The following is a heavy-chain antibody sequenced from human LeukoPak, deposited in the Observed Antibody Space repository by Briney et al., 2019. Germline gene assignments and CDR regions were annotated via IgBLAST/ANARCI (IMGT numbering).Heavy chain of an antibody. CDR2: ISYDGRNK. Sequence: GRSLRLSCAASGFTFNSYAMQWVRQAPGKGLEWVAVISYDGRNKHYADSVKGRLTISRDNSKNTMYLQMNSLRIEDTAVYYCARDRGWAFDIWGQGTMVTVSS. CDR3: ARDRGWAFDI. CDR1: GFTFNSYA. J-gene: IGHJ3*02. V-gene: IGHV3-30-3*01.